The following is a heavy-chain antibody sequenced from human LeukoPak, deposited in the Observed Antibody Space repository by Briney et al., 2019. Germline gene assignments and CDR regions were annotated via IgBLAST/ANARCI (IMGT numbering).Heavy chain of an antibody. CDR3: AKDGSSSWYRYYYYMDV. CDR2: IRYDGSNK. D-gene: IGHD6-13*01. Sequence: GGSLRLSCAASGFTFSSYGMHWVRQAPGKGLEWAAFIRYDGSNKYYADSVKGRFTISRDNSKNTLYLQMNSLRAEDTAVYYCAKDGSSSWYRYYYYMDVWGKGTTVTISS. CDR1: GFTFSSYG. V-gene: IGHV3-30*02. J-gene: IGHJ6*03.